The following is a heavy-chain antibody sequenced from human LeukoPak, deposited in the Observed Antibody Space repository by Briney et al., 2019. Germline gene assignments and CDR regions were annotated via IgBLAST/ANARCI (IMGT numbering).Heavy chain of an antibody. CDR3: ARGPPALRWFQAGKDYYYGMDV. D-gene: IGHD3-10*01. J-gene: IGHJ6*02. CDR1: GYTFTSYD. V-gene: IGHV1-8*01. CDR2: MNPNSGNT. Sequence: ASVKVSCKASGYTFTSYDVNWVRQATGQGLEWMGWMNPNSGNTGYAQQFQGRVTLTRITSISTAYMELSSLRSEDTAVYYCARGPPALRWFQAGKDYYYGMDVWGQGTTVTVSS.